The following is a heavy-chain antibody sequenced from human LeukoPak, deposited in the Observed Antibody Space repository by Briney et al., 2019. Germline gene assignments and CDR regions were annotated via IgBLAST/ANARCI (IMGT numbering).Heavy chain of an antibody. Sequence: GGSLRLSCAASGFSFSSHWMNWVRQAPGKGLQWVATIKGDGSEKFYVDSVKGRSTISRDNAKNSLYLQMNSLRAEDTAVYYCARDSSGWYWASGYYYYYYMDVWGKGTTVTVSS. J-gene: IGHJ6*03. CDR2: IKGDGSEK. V-gene: IGHV3-7*01. CDR1: GFSFSSHW. D-gene: IGHD6-19*01. CDR3: ARDSSGWYWASGYYYYYYMDV.